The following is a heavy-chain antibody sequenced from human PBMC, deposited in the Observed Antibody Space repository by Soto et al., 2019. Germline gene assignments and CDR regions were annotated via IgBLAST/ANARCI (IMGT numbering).Heavy chain of an antibody. D-gene: IGHD4-4*01. CDR1: GFTFSSHS. Sequence: EVQLVESGGGLVKPGGSLILSCAASGFTFSSHSMNWVRQAPGKGLEWVSSISSSSSYIYYADSVKGRFTISRDNAKNSLYLQMNSRRAEDTAVYYCARRGSNNYDCWGQGTLVTVSS. V-gene: IGHV3-21*01. J-gene: IGHJ4*02. CDR3: ARRGSNNYDC. CDR2: ISSSSSYI.